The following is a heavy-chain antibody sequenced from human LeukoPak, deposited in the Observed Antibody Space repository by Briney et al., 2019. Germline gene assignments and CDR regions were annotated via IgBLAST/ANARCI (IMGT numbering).Heavy chain of an antibody. CDR3: ARGPITMVRGVLPALYWFDP. V-gene: IGHV4-38-2*01. Sequence: PSETLSLTCAVSGYSISSGYYWGWIRQPPGKGLEWIGSMYHSGSAYYNPSLKSRVTISVDTSKNQFSLKLSSVTAADMAVYYCARGPITMVRGVLPALYWFDPWGQGTLVTVSS. D-gene: IGHD3-10*01. CDR2: MYHSGSA. CDR1: GYSISSGYY. J-gene: IGHJ5*02.